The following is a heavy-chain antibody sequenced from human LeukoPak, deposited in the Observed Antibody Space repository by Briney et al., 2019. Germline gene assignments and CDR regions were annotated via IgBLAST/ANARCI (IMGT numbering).Heavy chain of an antibody. Sequence: SSETLSLTCAVYGGSFSGYYWSWIRQPPGKGLEWIGEINHSGSTNYNPSLKSRVTISVDTSKNQFSLKLSSVTAADTAVYYCARHYRGGYDSSGYYFDYWGQGTLVTVSS. CDR1: GGSFSGYY. CDR2: INHSGST. D-gene: IGHD3-22*01. CDR3: ARHYRGGYDSSGYYFDY. J-gene: IGHJ4*02. V-gene: IGHV4-34*01.